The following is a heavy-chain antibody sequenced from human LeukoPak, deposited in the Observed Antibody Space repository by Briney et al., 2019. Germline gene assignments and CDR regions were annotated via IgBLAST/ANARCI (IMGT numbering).Heavy chain of an antibody. J-gene: IGHJ6*02. CDR3: ARDLVRYSGYDYSLHYGMDV. D-gene: IGHD5-12*01. V-gene: IGHV3-30*04. Sequence: GGSLRLSCAASGFTFSSYAMHWVRQAPGKGLEWVAVISYDGSNKYYADSVKGRFTISRDNSKNTLYLQMNSLRADDTAVYYCARDLVRYSGYDYSLHYGMDVWGQGTTVTVSS. CDR2: ISYDGSNK. CDR1: GFTFSSYA.